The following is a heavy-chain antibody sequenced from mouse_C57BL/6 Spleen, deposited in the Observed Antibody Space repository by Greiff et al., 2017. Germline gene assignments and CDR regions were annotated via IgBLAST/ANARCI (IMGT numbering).Heavy chain of an antibody. V-gene: IGHV5-17*01. J-gene: IGHJ3*01. Sequence: EVHLVESGGGLVKPGGSLKLSCAASGFTFSDYGMHWVRQAPEKGLEWVAYISSGSSSIYYADTVKGRFTISRDNDKNTMFLQMTRLRSEDAAMYYCARVYDYGGGSWFAYWGKGTLVTVSA. CDR2: ISSGSSSI. D-gene: IGHD2-4*01. CDR3: ARVYDYGGGSWFAY. CDR1: GFTFSDYG.